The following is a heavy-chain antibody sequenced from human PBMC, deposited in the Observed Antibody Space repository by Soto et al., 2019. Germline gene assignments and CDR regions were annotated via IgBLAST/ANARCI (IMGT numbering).Heavy chain of an antibody. V-gene: IGHV4-34*01. J-gene: IGHJ6*03. D-gene: IGHD3-3*01. CDR3: ARGLSGYDFWSGYFNYYYYYMDV. CDR1: GGSFSGYY. CDR2: INHSGST. Sequence: SETLSLTCAVYGGSFSGYYWSWIRQPPGKGLEWIREINHSGSTNYNPSLKSRVTISVDTSKNQFSLKLSSVTAADTAVYYCARGLSGYDFWSGYFNYYYYYMDVWGKGTTVTVS.